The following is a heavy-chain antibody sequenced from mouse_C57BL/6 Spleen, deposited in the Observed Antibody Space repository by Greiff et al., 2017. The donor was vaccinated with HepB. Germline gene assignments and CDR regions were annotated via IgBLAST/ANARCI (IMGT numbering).Heavy chain of an antibody. CDR1: GYAFSSYW. V-gene: IGHV1-80*01. CDR2: IYPGDGDT. Sequence: QVQLQQSGAELVKPGASVKISCKASGYAFSSYWMNWVKQRPGKGLEWIGQIYPGDGDTNYNGKFKGKATLTADKSSSTAYMQLSSLTSEDSAVYFCARYRYYGNYGYAMDYWGQGTSVTVSS. CDR3: ARYRYYGNYGYAMDY. D-gene: IGHD2-1*01. J-gene: IGHJ4*01.